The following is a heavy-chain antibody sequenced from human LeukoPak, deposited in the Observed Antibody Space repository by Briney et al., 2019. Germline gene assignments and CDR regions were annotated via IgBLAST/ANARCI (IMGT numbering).Heavy chain of an antibody. CDR3: AGHRSYDLWSGSSTTDY. CDR1: GFTFGNHC. V-gene: IGHV3-30*02. CDR2: IRYDGSYK. Sequence: GGSLRLSCAASGFTFGNHCMHWVRQAPGKGLEWVASIRYDGSYKYYADSVKGRFTISRDNAKNTPYLQMNRLRAEDTAVYYCAGHRSYDLWSGSSTTDYWGPGNLVTVSS. J-gene: IGHJ4*02. D-gene: IGHD3-3*01.